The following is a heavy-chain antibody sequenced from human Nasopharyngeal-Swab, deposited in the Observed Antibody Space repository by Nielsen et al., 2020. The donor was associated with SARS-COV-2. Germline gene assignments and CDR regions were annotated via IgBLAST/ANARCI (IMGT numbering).Heavy chain of an antibody. CDR3: AEVCDRGAFDI. Sequence: WVRQAPGQGLEWMGGIIPIFGTANYAQKFQGRVTITADESTSTAYMELSSPRSEDTAVYYCAEVCDRGAFDIWGQGTMVTVSS. V-gene: IGHV1-69*01. D-gene: IGHD3-22*01. J-gene: IGHJ3*02. CDR2: IIPIFGTA.